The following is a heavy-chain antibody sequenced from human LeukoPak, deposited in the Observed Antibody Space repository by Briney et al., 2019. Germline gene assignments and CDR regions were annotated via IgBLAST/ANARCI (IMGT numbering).Heavy chain of an antibody. CDR1: GFTFSRSW. CDR2: IKEDGSEK. D-gene: IGHD3-22*01. J-gene: IGHJ4*02. CDR3: ARLGSCDSSSRGFDY. V-gene: IGHV3-7*01. Sequence: WGSLRLSCAASGFTFSRSWMHRVRQAPGKGLEWVASIKEDGSEKYYVDSVKGRFTISRDNAKNSLYLQMNSLRAEDTAVYFCARLGSCDSSSRGFDYWGQGTLVTVSS.